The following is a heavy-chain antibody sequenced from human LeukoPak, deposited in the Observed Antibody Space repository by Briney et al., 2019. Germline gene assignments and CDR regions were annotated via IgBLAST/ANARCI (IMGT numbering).Heavy chain of an antibody. CDR2: ISSSSSYI. CDR3: ARITYYYDSSGYPDY. J-gene: IGHJ4*02. V-gene: IGHV3-21*01. Sequence: GGSLRLSCAASGFTFSSYSVNWVRQAPGKGLEWVSSISSSSSYIYYADSAKGRFTISRGNAKNSLYLQMNSLRAEDTAVYYCARITYYYDSSGYPDYWGQGTLITVSS. D-gene: IGHD3-22*01. CDR1: GFTFSSYS.